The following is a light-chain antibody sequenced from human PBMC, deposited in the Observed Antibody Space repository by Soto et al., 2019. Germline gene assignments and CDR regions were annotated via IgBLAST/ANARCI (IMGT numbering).Light chain of an antibody. V-gene: IGKV3-11*01. CDR2: DAS. J-gene: IGKJ4*01. CDR3: QHRSSWPLT. Sequence: EVVLTQSPATLSLSPGERATLSCRASQSVRRFLTWYQQKPGQAPRLLVYDASNRAAGVPARFSGSGSGTDFTLTISSLEPEDFAVYYCQHRSSWPLTFGRGTKEDIK. CDR1: QSVRRF.